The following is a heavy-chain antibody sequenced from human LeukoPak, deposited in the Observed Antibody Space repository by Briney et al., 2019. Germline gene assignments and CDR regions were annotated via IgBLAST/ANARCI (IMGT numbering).Heavy chain of an antibody. V-gene: IGHV3-23*01. CDR2: IHGNGETT. D-gene: IGHD4-17*01. CDR1: AFRFSSFA. CDR3: AKDPNGDYVGAFDS. Sequence: GGSLRLSCAASAFRFSSFAMTWVRQAPGKGLEWVSGIHGNGETTYYADSVKGRFTISRDNSRELLYLQMNSLRVEDTAVYYCAKDPNGDYVGAFDSWGQGTMVTVSS. J-gene: IGHJ3*02.